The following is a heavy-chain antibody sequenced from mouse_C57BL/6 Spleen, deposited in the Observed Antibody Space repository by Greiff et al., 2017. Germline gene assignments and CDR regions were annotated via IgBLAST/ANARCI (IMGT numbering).Heavy chain of an antibody. Sequence: EVQRVESGGGFVKPGGSLKLSCAASGFTFSSYTMSWVRQTPGQRLEWVATISRGGGNTYYPDSVKGRFTISRDNAKNTLDQQMISLRAEDTAWYDCARKDGYWGQGTTVTVSA. CDR3: ARKDGY. D-gene: IGHD2-3*01. J-gene: IGHJ3*01. CDR1: GFTFSSYT. V-gene: IGHV5-9*01. CDR2: ISRGGGNT.